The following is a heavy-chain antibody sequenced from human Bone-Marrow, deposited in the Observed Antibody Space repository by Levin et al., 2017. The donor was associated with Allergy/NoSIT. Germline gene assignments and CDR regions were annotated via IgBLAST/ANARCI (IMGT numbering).Heavy chain of an antibody. CDR2: VNTRNGYT. D-gene: IGHD5-24*01. CDR1: GYTFNDYD. CDR3: ARGDGYNFDRWFDP. Sequence: ASVKVSCKASGYTFNDYDINWVRQATGQGLEWMGWVNTRNGYTDYAQKFQGRVTMTRDTSTSTVYLELSNLRSDDTAVYYCARGDGYNFDRWFDPWGQGTLVTVSS. V-gene: IGHV1-8*02. J-gene: IGHJ5*02.